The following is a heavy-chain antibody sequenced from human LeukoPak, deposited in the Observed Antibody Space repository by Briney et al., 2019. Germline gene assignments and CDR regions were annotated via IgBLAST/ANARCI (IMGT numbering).Heavy chain of an antibody. D-gene: IGHD3-3*01. CDR2: IIPIFGSS. V-gene: IGHV1-69*13. Sequence: GASVKVSCKASGGTSNNYAINWVRQAPGQGLEWMGGIIPIFGSSNYAQKFQGRVTITADESTTTAYMELSSLRSEDTAVYYCARGGTPTYYDFWSGYPPNDYWGQGTLVTVSS. CDR3: ARGGTPTYYDFWSGYPPNDY. J-gene: IGHJ4*02. CDR1: GGTSNNYA.